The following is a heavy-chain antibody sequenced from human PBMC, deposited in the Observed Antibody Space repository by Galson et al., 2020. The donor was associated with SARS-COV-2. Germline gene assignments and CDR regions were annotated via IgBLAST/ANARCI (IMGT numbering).Heavy chain of an antibody. J-gene: IGHJ6*03. CDR2: ISWNSGSI. D-gene: IGHD4-17*01. V-gene: IGHV3-9*01. CDR3: ASLPMTTARGAADYYYYMDV. CDR1: GFTFDDYA. Sequence: SLQISCAASGFTFDDYAMHWVRQAPGKGLEWVSGISWNSGSIGYADSVKGRFTISRDNAKNSLYLQMNSLRAEDTALYYCASLPMTTARGAADYYYYMDVWGKGTTVTVSS.